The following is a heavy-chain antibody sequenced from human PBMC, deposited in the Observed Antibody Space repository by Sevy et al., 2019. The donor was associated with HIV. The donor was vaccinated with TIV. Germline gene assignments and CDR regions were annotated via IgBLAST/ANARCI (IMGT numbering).Heavy chain of an antibody. V-gene: IGHV3-23*01. CDR3: ATKLRGAGAFDI. J-gene: IGHJ3*02. D-gene: IGHD1-26*01. Sequence: GGSLRLSCAASGFIFSSSAMSWVLQAPGKGLEWVSVITTGSDTYYADSVKGRFTISRDNSKSTLYLQMNSLRVEDTALYYCATKLRGAGAFDIWGQGTMVTVSS. CDR1: GFIFSSSA. CDR2: ITTGSDT.